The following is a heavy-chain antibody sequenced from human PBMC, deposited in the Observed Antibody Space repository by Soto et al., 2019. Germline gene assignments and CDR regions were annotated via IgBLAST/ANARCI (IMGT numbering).Heavy chain of an antibody. J-gene: IGHJ6*02. CDR3: AREGVAPYYYSGMDV. CDR1: GYTFTRSG. V-gene: IGHV1-18*01. D-gene: IGHD5-12*01. Sequence: QVQLVQSGAEVKKPGASVKVSCKASGYTFTRSGISWVRQAPGQGPEWMGWISRYNGDTNYAQTFQGRVTMTTDTSPSTAYMELRSLRSDDTAVYYCAREGVAPYYYSGMDVWGQGTPVTVSS. CDR2: ISRYNGDT.